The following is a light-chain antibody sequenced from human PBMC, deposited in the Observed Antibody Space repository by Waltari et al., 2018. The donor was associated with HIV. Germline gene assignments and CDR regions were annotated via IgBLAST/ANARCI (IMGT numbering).Light chain of an antibody. V-gene: IGKV3-20*01. CDR3: QHYGSSHVT. Sequence: VWPQSPCPLSLSPWEGDTLPGRASQSVSSSYLAWDKKKPGQAPRLLIYGASSSATGIPDRFSGGGSGTDFTRCSSGLEPEYFAVYDCQHYGSSHVTFGGGTKVE. CDR2: GAS. CDR1: QSVSSSY. J-gene: IGKJ4*01.